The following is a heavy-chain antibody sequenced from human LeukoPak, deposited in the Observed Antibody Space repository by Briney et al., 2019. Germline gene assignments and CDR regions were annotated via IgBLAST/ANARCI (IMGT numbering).Heavy chain of an antibody. D-gene: IGHD6-6*01. CDR2: IYCGGST. CDR1: GFTFSGNY. V-gene: IGHV3-66*02. Sequence: PGGSLRLSCAGSGFTFSGNYMSGVRQARGKGLEGVSVIYCGGSTYYADSVEGRFTISRDNSKNTLYLQMNSLRAEDTAVYYCARGAARPGTFNYYMDVWGKGTTITVSS. J-gene: IGHJ6*03. CDR3: ARGAARPGTFNYYMDV.